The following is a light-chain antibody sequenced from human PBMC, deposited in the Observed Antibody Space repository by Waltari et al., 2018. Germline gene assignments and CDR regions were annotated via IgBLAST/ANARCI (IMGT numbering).Light chain of an antibody. J-gene: IGLJ3*02. CDR2: NND. V-gene: IGLV1-44*01. CDR3: ASWADSLNGPV. CDR1: SSNIGHNS. Sequence: QSVVTQPPSASGTPGQTVTISCSGSSSNIGHNSVSWYQQLPGTAPKLLSFNNDHRPSGVPARFSGSKSGTSASLAIRGLQSEDEADYYCASWADSLNGPVFGGGTKLTVL.